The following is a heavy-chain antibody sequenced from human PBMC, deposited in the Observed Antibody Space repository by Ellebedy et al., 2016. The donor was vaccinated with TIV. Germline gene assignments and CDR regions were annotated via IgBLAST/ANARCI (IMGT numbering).Heavy chain of an antibody. V-gene: IGHV3-7*01. J-gene: IGHJ5*02. CDR1: GFNFRSYW. CDR2: IRQEGDEI. Sequence: PGGSLRLSCAASGFNFRSYWMTWVRQAPGKGLEWVAKIRQEGDEIYYVESVKGRFTISRDNVKNSPFLQMNRLRVEDTAVYYCARRASYGDYAVQVNPWFDPWGQGTLVTVSS. CDR3: ARRASYGDYAVQVNPWFDP. D-gene: IGHD4-17*01.